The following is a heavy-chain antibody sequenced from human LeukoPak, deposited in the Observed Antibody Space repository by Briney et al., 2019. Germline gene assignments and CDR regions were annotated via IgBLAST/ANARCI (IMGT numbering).Heavy chain of an antibody. Sequence: SETLSLTCAVYGGSFSGYYWSWIRQPPGKRLEWIGEINHSGSTNYNPSLKSRVTISVDTSKNQFSLKLSSVTAADTAVYYCARIRDYYGSGSYYNVHPYYFDYWGQGTLVTVSS. J-gene: IGHJ4*02. CDR2: INHSGST. CDR3: ARIRDYYGSGSYYNVHPYYFDY. D-gene: IGHD3-10*01. CDR1: GGSFSGYY. V-gene: IGHV4-34*01.